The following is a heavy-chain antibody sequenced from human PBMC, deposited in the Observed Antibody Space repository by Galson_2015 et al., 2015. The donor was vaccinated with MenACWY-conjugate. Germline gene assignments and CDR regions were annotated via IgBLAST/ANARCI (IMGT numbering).Heavy chain of an antibody. D-gene: IGHD5/OR15-5a*01. CDR3: ATGSTHDT. V-gene: IGHV3-15*01. Sequence: SLRLSCAGSGFTFSNAWMNWVRQAPGKGLEWVGRIKSKANGETTYYAAPVRGRFTISRDDSIYMSYLQMNTLKTEDTAVYYCATGSTHDTWGQGALVTVSS. CDR1: GFTFSNAW. CDR2: IKSKANGETT. J-gene: IGHJ5*02.